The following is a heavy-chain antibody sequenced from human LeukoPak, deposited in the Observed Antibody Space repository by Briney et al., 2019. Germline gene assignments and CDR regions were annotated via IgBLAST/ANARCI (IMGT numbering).Heavy chain of an antibody. Sequence: EASAKVSCKAFGYTFTDHYVHWGRQAPGQGLEWMGWINPKSGDTKYVQKFQGRLTMTSDTPLRTAYMELTSLRSDDTAVFYCASYCGADCAPGGYWGQGTLVTVSS. CDR1: GYTFTDHY. D-gene: IGHD2-21*01. CDR3: ASYCGADCAPGGY. CDR2: INPKSGDT. V-gene: IGHV1-2*02. J-gene: IGHJ4*02.